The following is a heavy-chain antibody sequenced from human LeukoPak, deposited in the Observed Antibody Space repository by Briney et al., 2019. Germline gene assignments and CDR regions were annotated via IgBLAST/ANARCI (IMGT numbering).Heavy chain of an antibody. CDR3: ARDGSYYYDSSGSDFDY. CDR2: ISSSSSYI. D-gene: IGHD3-22*01. V-gene: IGHV3-21*01. J-gene: IGHJ4*02. CDR1: GFTFSSYS. Sequence: GGSLRLSCAASGFTFSSYSMTWVRQAPGKGLEGVGSISSSSSYIYYADSGKGRFTISRDNAKNSLYLQMNNLRAEDTAVYYCARDGSYYYDSSGSDFDYWGQGTLVTVSS.